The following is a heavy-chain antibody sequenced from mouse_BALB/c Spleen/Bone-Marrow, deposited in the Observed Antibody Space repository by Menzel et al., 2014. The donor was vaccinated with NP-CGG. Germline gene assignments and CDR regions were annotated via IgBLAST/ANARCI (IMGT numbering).Heavy chain of an antibody. V-gene: IGHV5-17*02. J-gene: IGHJ2*01. CDR1: GFTFSSFG. D-gene: IGHD1-3*01. CDR2: INSGSSTI. CDR3: ARLCGSSGFDY. Sequence: EVQLVESGGGLVQPGGSRKLSCAASGFTFSSFGLHWVRQAPEKGLEWVAYINSGSSTIYYADTLKGRFTISRDNPKNTLFLQMTSLRSEDTAMYYCARLCGSSGFDYWGQGTPLTVSS.